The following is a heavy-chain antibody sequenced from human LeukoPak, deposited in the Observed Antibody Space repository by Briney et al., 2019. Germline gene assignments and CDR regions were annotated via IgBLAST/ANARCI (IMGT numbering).Heavy chain of an antibody. J-gene: IGHJ4*02. D-gene: IGHD4-17*01. CDR3: AGGPAVTTNDY. V-gene: IGHV4-59*01. CDR1: AASISSYY. Sequence: SENLSLNGTVSAASISSYYWTWIRQTPGKGLEWIGYIHYTGSTNYNPSLKSRVTISVDTSKGQFSLDLTSVTAADTAVYYCAGGPAVTTNDYWGQGTLVTVFS. CDR2: IHYTGST.